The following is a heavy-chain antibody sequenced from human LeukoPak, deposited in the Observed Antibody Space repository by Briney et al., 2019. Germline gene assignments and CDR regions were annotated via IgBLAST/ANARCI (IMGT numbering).Heavy chain of an antibody. CDR3: ARDGSLSRPTRRLYYFDY. CDR2: ISYDGSNK. D-gene: IGHD3-16*01. V-gene: IGHV3-30-3*01. CDR1: GFTFSSYA. J-gene: IGHJ4*02. Sequence: PGGSLRLSCAASGFTFSSYAMHWVRQAPGKGLEWVAVISYDGSNKYYADSVKGRFTISRDNSKNTLYLQMNSLRAEDTAVYYCARDGSLSRPTRRLYYFDYWGQGTLVTVSS.